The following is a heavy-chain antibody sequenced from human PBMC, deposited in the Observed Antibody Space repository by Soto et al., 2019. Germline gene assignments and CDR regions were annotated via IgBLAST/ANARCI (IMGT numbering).Heavy chain of an antibody. CDR2: IYYSGST. CDR3: ASALYCSGGSCSFDP. V-gene: IGHV4-30-4*02. CDR1: GGSISSGDYY. Sequence: SETLSLTCTVPGGSISSGDYYWSWIRQPPGKGLEWIGYIYYSGSTYYNPSLKSRVTISLDTSKNQFSLKLSSVTAADTAVYYCASALYCSGGSCSFDPPGQGTLVTVPS. D-gene: IGHD2-15*01. J-gene: IGHJ5*02.